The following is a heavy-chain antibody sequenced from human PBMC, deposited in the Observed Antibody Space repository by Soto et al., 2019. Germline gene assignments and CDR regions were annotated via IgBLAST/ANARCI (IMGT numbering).Heavy chain of an antibody. CDR2: ISYDGSNK. V-gene: IGHV3-30*18. CDR3: AKGPTFYYKAKENYYYYGMDV. Sequence: XGSLRLSCAASGFTFSSYGMHWVRQAPGKGLEWVAVISYDGSNKYYADSVKGRFTISRDNSKNTLYLQMNSLRAEDTAVYYCAKGPTFYYKAKENYYYYGMDVWGQGTTVTVSS. D-gene: IGHD3-10*01. CDR1: GFTFSSYG. J-gene: IGHJ6*02.